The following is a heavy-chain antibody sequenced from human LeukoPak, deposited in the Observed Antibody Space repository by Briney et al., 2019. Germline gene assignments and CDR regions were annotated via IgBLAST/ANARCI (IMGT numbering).Heavy chain of an antibody. CDR2: ISAYNGNT. CDR3: ARDRGATVTSGYYYGMDV. D-gene: IGHD4-17*01. Sequence: ASAKVSCKASGYTFTSYGISWVRQAPGQGLEWMGWISAYNGNTNYAQKLQGRVTMTTDTPTSTAYMELRSLRSDDTAVYYCARDRGATVTSGYYYGMDVWGQGATVTVSS. J-gene: IGHJ6*02. CDR1: GYTFTSYG. V-gene: IGHV1-18*04.